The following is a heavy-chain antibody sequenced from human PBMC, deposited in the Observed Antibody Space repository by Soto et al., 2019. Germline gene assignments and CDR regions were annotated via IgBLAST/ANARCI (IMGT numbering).Heavy chain of an antibody. V-gene: IGHV4-31*03. CDR2: IYYSGST. Sequence: QVQLQESGPGLVKPSQTLSLTCTVSGGSISSGGYYWSWIRQHPGKGLEWIGYIYYSGSTYYNPSLKSRVTISVDTSKNQFSLKLSSVTAADTAVYYCARGRGPDYYGSGSYYSCAFDYWGQGTLVTVSS. CDR3: ARGRGPDYYGSGSYYSCAFDY. CDR1: GGSISSGGYY. D-gene: IGHD3-10*01. J-gene: IGHJ4*02.